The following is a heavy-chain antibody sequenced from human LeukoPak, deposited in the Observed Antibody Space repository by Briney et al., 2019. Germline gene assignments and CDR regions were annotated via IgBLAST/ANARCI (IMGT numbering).Heavy chain of an antibody. Sequence: PGGSLRLSCAASGFTFSSYAMSWVRQAPGKGLEWVSAISGSGGSTYYADSVKGRFTVSRDNSKNTLYLQMNSLRAEDTAVYYCARGFQLYYYDSSGFRGVDYFDYWGQGTLVTVSS. CDR1: GFTFSSYA. CDR2: ISGSGGST. J-gene: IGHJ4*02. CDR3: ARGFQLYYYDSSGFRGVDYFDY. V-gene: IGHV3-23*01. D-gene: IGHD3-22*01.